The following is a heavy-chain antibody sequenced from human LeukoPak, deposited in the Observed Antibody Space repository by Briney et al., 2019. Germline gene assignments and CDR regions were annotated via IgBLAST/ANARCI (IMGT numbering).Heavy chain of an antibody. CDR3: ASHFSSSHYYYYGVDV. J-gene: IGHJ6*02. CDR2: ISYDGSNK. V-gene: IGHV3-30-3*01. Sequence: GGSLRLSCAASGFTFSSYAMHWVRQAPGKGLEWVAVISYDGSNKYYADSVKGRFTISRDNSKNTLYLQMNSLRAEDTAVYYCASHFSSSHYYYYGVDVWGQGTTVTVSS. D-gene: IGHD6-13*01. CDR1: GFTFSSYA.